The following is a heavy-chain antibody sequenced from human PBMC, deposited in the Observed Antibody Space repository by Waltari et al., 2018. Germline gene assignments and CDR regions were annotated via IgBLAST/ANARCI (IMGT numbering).Heavy chain of an antibody. D-gene: IGHD2-21*02. V-gene: IGHV1-2*02. CDR3: AILGWKAVTPFDP. Sequence: QVQLVQSGAEVKKPGASVTVSCKASGYTFTGSHMHWVRQAPGQGLEWMGWINPNSGGTNYAQKFQGRVTMTRDTSISTAYMELSRLRSDDTAVYYCAILGWKAVTPFDPWGQGTLVTVSS. CDR1: GYTFTGSH. J-gene: IGHJ5*02. CDR2: INPNSGGT.